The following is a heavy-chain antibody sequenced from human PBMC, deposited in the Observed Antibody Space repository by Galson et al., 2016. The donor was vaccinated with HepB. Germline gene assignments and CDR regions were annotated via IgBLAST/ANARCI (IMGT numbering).Heavy chain of an antibody. CDR1: GDSINNNY. V-gene: IGHV4-59*01. Sequence: SETLSLTCTVSGDSINNNYWTWIRLPPGKGLEWVAYVSHSGDTNCNPSLKSRLTISLDTSKNQFFLSLNSMTAADSAVYYCARSYYYRPPDLWGRGTLVTVSS. CDR2: VSHSGDT. J-gene: IGHJ2*01. D-gene: IGHD3-22*01. CDR3: ARSYYYRPPDL.